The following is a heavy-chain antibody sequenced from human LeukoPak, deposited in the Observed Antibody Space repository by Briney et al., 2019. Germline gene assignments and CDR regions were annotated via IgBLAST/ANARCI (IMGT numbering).Heavy chain of an antibody. CDR3: AKLGYDGPYYDFWSGYYI. CDR1: GFTFSSYG. J-gene: IGHJ3*02. CDR2: IRYDGSNK. Sequence: GGSLRLSCAASGFTFSSYGMHWVRQAPGKGLEWVAFIRYDGSNKYYADSVKGRFTISRDNSKNTLYLQMNSLRAEDTAVYYCAKLGYDGPYYDFWSGYYIWGQGTMATVSS. V-gene: IGHV3-30*02. D-gene: IGHD3-3*01.